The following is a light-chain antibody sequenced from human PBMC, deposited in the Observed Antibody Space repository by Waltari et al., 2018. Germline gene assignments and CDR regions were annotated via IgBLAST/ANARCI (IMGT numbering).Light chain of an antibody. Sequence: QSALTQPASVSGSPGQSIPISCTGTSSDVGTYDYVSCYQQHPGKPPKLMIYDVPKPPTGIANRFAGSNSGNTASLTISVLQAEDDADHYCSLYSTSSTVYVFGTGTKVTVL. V-gene: IGLV2-14*03. CDR2: DVP. CDR3: SLYSTSSTVYV. CDR1: SSDVGTYDY. J-gene: IGLJ1*01.